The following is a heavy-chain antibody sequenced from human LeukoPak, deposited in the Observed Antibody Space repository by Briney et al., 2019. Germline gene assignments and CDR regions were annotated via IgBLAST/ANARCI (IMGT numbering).Heavy chain of an antibody. CDR2: IYYSGST. CDR3: ARRDPSGLLWFGVLYAFDI. V-gene: IGHV4-39*01. D-gene: IGHD3-10*01. CDR1: GGSISSSSYY. Sequence: SETLSLTCTVSGGSISSSSYYWGWIRQPPGKGLEWIGSIYYSGSTYYNPSLKSRVTISVDTSKNQFSLKLSSVTAADTAVYYCARRDPSGLLWFGVLYAFDIWGQGTMVTVSS. J-gene: IGHJ3*02.